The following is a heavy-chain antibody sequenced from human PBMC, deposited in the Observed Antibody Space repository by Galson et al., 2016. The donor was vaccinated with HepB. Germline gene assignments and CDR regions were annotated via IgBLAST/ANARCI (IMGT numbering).Heavy chain of an antibody. CDR1: GFSFSFYA. CDR2: ISGSGDRT. J-gene: IGHJ3*01. D-gene: IGHD5-12*01. CDR3: AKDVHSAYEFGGFDF. Sequence: LRLSCAASGFSFSFYAMSWVRQAPGKGLEWVAAISGSGDRTSYADSMKGRFTISRDNSKNTLYLHMNSLRAEDTALYYCAKDVHSAYEFGGFDFWGQGTMVTVSS. V-gene: IGHV3-23*01.